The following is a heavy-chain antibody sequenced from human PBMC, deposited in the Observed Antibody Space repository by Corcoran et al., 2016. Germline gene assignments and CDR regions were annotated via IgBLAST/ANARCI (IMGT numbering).Heavy chain of an antibody. J-gene: IGHJ4*02. CDR2: IFYSGNT. CDR3: ARAQWGYFDD. V-gene: IGHV4-59*01. CDR1: GGSISTYY. Sequence: QVQLQESGPGLVKPSETLSLTCTVSGGSISTYYWTWIRQPPGKGLEWIGYIFYSGNTNHNPSLKSRVTISVDTSKNQFSLKLSSVTAADTAVYYCARAQWGYFDDWGQGTLVTVSS. D-gene: IGHD1-26*01.